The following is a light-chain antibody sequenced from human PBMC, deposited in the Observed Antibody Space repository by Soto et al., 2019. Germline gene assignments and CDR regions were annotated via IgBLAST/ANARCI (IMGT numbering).Light chain of an antibody. Sequence: QSVLTQPRSVSGSPGQSVTISCTGASGNIGAYNFVSWYQLHPDKAPKVIIYDATKRPSGVPDRFSGSKSGNTASLTISGLQAEDEAEYYCCSYAGGYTFVFGNGTKVTVL. CDR3: CSYAGGYTFV. J-gene: IGLJ1*01. CDR2: DAT. CDR1: SGNIGAYNF. V-gene: IGLV2-11*01.